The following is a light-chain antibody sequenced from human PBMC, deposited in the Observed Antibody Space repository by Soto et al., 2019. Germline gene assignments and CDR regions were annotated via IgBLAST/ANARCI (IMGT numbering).Light chain of an antibody. CDR2: DVS. CDR3: SSYGGSNNLV. Sequence: QSALTQPPSASGSPGQSVTISCTGTSSDVGGYNSVSWYQQHPGKAPKLMIYDVSKRPSGVPDRFSGSKSGNTASLTVSGLQAEDAADYYCSSYGGSNNLVFGGGTKLTVL. V-gene: IGLV2-8*01. J-gene: IGLJ3*02. CDR1: SSDVGGYNS.